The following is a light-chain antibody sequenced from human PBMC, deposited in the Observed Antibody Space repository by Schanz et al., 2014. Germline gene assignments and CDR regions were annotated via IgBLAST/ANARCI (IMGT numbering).Light chain of an antibody. CDR3: HQYINSPFT. CDR1: QSVSSN. CDR2: GTS. Sequence: EIVLTQSPGALSVSPGERATLSCRASQSVSSNLAWHQQKPGQAPRLLIYGTSIRATGIPDRFSGSGSGTDFTLTISRLEPEDFAVYYCHQYINSPFTFGPGTKLDLK. V-gene: IGKV3-20*01. J-gene: IGKJ3*01.